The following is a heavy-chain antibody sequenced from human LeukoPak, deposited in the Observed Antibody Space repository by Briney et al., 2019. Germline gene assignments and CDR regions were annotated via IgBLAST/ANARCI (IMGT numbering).Heavy chain of an antibody. Sequence: SAKVSCKASGGTFSSYAISWVRQAPGQGLEWMGGIIPIFGTANYAQKFQGRVTITADESTSTAYMELSSLRSEDTAVYYCASGGPYCSGGSCLGYWGQGTLVTVSS. CDR2: IIPIFGTA. CDR3: ASGGPYCSGGSCLGY. V-gene: IGHV1-69*13. D-gene: IGHD2-15*01. CDR1: GGTFSSYA. J-gene: IGHJ4*02.